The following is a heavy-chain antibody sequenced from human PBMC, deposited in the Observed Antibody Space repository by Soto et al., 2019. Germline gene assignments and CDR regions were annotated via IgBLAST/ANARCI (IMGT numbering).Heavy chain of an antibody. J-gene: IGHJ4*02. V-gene: IGHV3-30*18. Sequence: GGSLRLSCAASGFTFSNYGMHWVRQAPGKGLEWVAIISYDGSSKYYADSVKGRFTISRDNSKDTLYLQMNSLRAEDTAVYYCAKDQENGAYDTTRPTDYWGQEALVTVSS. CDR3: AKDQENGAYDTTRPTDY. D-gene: IGHD5-12*01. CDR1: GFTFSNYG. CDR2: ISYDGSSK.